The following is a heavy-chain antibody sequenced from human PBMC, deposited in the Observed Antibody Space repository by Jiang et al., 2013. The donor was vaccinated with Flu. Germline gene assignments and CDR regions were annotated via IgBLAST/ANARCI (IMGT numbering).Heavy chain of an antibody. J-gene: IGHJ4*02. V-gene: IGHV1-8*01. D-gene: IGHD6-19*01. CDR1: GYTFTSYD. CDR3: ARATKKIAVAGTGY. CDR2: MNPNSGNT. Sequence: GAEVKKPGASVKVSCKASGYTFTSYDINWVRQATGQGLEWMGWMNPNSGNTGYAQKFQGRVTMTRNTSISTAYMELSSLRSEDTAVYYCARATKKIAVAGTGYWGQGTLVTVSS.